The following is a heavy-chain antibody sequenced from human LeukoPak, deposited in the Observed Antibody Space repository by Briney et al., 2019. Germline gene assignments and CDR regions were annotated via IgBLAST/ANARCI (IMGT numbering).Heavy chain of an antibody. D-gene: IGHD2-21*02. Sequence: GGSLRLSCAASGFTFSSYAMSWVRQAPGKGLEWVSAISGSGGSTYYADSVKGRFTISRDNSKNTLYLQMNSLRAEDTAVYYCAKDYGLDIVVATAIFFPSNAFDIWGQGTMVTVSS. V-gene: IGHV3-23*01. CDR3: AKDYGLDIVVATAIFFPSNAFDI. CDR1: GFTFSSYA. J-gene: IGHJ3*02. CDR2: ISGSGGST.